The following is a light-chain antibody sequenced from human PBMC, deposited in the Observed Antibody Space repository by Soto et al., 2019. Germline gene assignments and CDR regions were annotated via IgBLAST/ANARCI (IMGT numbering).Light chain of an antibody. CDR1: QSLLHTDAYDY. CDR3: MQALQTPPT. V-gene: IGKV2-28*01. Sequence: DIVLTQSPLCLPVTPGEPASISCRSSQSLLHTDAYDYLDWYLQKPGQSPQLLIYLGSNRASGVPDRFSGSGSGTDFTLKISRVEAEDVGVYYCMQALQTPPTFGQGTKVEIK. CDR2: LGS. J-gene: IGKJ1*01.